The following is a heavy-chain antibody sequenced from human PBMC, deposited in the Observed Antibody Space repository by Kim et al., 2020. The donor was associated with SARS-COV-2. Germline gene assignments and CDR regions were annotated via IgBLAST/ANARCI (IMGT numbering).Heavy chain of an antibody. CDR3: ARAARGPYYYYMDV. Sequence: GSVKGRFSITRENAKNSLYLQMNSLRAGDTAVYYCARAARGPYYYYMDVWGKGTTVTVSS. D-gene: IGHD3-10*01. J-gene: IGHJ6*03. V-gene: IGHV3-13*01.